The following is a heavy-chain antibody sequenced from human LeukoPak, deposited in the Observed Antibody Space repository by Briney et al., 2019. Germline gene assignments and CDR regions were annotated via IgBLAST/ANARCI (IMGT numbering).Heavy chain of an antibody. D-gene: IGHD3-10*01. J-gene: IGHJ4*02. Sequence: GRSLRLSCAASGFTFSRFGMHWVRQAPGKGLEWVAVVSFEGSNKYYADSVKGRFTISRDNSKNTLSLQMNSLRAEDTAVYYCAKDLGYYYGSGSYPPENDYWGQGTLVTVSS. CDR3: AKDLGYYYGSGSYPPENDY. V-gene: IGHV3-30*18. CDR2: VSFEGSNK. CDR1: GFTFSRFG.